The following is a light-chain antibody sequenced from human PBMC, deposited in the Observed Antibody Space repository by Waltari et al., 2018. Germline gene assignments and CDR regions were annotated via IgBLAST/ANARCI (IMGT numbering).Light chain of an antibody. CDR3: NSRDSSGNHLV. V-gene: IGLV3-19*01. J-gene: IGLJ2*01. CDR1: RLRTHS. Sequence: SSELTPDPAVSVALGQTVSITCQGDRLRTHSASWYQQKPGKAPVLFIYGNNNRPSGIPDRFSGSSSGNTASLTITGAQAEDEADYYCNSRDSSGNHLVFGGGTKLTVL. CDR2: GNN.